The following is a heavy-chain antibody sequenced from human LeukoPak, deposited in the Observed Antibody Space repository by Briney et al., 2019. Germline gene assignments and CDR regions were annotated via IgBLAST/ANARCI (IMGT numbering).Heavy chain of an antibody. CDR3: TKNQMLDDTGSWYTY. D-gene: IGHD6-13*01. CDR1: GFTFRTYA. Sequence: GSLRLSCGASGFTFRTYAMSWVRQAPGKGLEWVSGISDGGGRTFYAESVKGRFTVSRDNSRNTLYLRMNSLRAEDTAIYYCTKNQMLDDTGSWYTYWGQGTLVTVSS. CDR2: ISDGGGRT. V-gene: IGHV3-23*01. J-gene: IGHJ4*02.